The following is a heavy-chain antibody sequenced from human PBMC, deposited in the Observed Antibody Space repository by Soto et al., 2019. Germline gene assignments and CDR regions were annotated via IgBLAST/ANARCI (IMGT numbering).Heavy chain of an antibody. CDR2: IYNDGTT. V-gene: IGHV3-53*01. CDR1: GFTVSSTY. D-gene: IGHD1-26*01. J-gene: IGHJ4*02. Sequence: EVQLVESGGGLIQPGGSLRLSCAASGFTVSSTYMSWVRQAPGKGLEWVSLIYNDGTTNYADSVKGRFTISRDNSKNTLYLQMISLRAEDTAVYYCARDKGGDFDSWGQGTLVTVSS. CDR3: ARDKGGDFDS.